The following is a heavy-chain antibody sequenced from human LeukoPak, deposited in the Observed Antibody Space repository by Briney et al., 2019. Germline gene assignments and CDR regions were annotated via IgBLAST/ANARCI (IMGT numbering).Heavy chain of an antibody. CDR1: GFTFSNCP. CDR2: TTSGGST. CDR3: AKTRHTSAWYSFDY. D-gene: IGHD6-19*01. J-gene: IGHJ4*02. V-gene: IGHV3-23*01. Sequence: GGSLRLSCAASGFTFSNCPMNWVRQAPGKGLEWVAITTSGGSTYYADSVKGRFTISKDNSKNMLYLQMNSLRAEDTAVYSCAKTRHTSAWYSFDYWGQGTLVTVSS.